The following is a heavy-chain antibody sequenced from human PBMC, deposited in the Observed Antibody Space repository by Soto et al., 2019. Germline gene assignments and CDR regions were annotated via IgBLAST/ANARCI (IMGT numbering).Heavy chain of an antibody. V-gene: IGHV1-24*01. Sequence: GASVKVSCKVSGYTLTELSMHWVRQAPGKGLEWMGGFDPEDGETIYAQKFQGRVTMTEDTSTDTAYMELSSLRSEDTAVYYCATPTYDYVWGSYRKQYNWFDPWGQGTLVTVSS. CDR2: FDPEDGET. J-gene: IGHJ5*02. CDR1: GYTLTELS. D-gene: IGHD3-16*02. CDR3: ATPTYDYVWGSYRKQYNWFDP.